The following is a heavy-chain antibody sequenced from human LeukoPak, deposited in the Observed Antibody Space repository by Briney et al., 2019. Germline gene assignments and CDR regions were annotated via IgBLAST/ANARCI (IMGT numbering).Heavy chain of an antibody. D-gene: IGHD3-22*01. J-gene: IGHJ4*02. CDR1: GYTSNSSY. Sequence: ASVKVSCKASGYTSNSSYMHWVGQAPGQGLEWMGIINPSDDSTRYAQKFQGRVTMTKDTSTNTVYMHLSSLSSDDTAVYYCARDQVSVDYYDSSGRIDYWGQGTLVTVSS. CDR2: INPSDDST. V-gene: IGHV1-46*02. CDR3: ARDQVSVDYYDSSGRIDY.